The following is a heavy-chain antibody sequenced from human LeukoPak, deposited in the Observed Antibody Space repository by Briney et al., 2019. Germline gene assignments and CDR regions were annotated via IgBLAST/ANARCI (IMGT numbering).Heavy chain of an antibody. J-gene: IGHJ5*02. CDR1: GGSVSSGSYY. V-gene: IGHV4-61*01. Sequence: PSETLSLTCTVSGGSVSSGSYYWSWIRQPPGKGLEWIGYIHYTGSTIDNPSLNSRVTISVDTSKNQFSLKLTSVTTADTAVYYCARHSGTYLNWFDPWGQGTLVTVSS. CDR2: IHYTGST. D-gene: IGHD1-26*01. CDR3: ARHSGTYLNWFDP.